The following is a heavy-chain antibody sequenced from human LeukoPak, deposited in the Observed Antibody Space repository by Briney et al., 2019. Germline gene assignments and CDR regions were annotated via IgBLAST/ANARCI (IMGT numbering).Heavy chain of an antibody. CDR2: INHSGST. D-gene: IGHD2-2*02. J-gene: IGHJ5*02. CDR3: ACYSNIAVVDELPAAIGGNWFDP. Sequence: SETLSLTCAVYGGSFSGYYWSWIRQPPGKGLEWIGEINHSGSTNYNPPLKSRVTISVDTSNNQFSLRLSSVTAADTAVYYCACYSNIAVVDELPAAIGGNWFDPWGQGTLVTVSS. CDR1: GGSFSGYY. V-gene: IGHV4-34*01.